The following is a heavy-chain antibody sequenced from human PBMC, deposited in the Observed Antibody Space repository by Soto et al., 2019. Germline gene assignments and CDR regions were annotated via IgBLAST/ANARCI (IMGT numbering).Heavy chain of an antibody. J-gene: IGHJ4*02. D-gene: IGHD3-10*01. CDR3: AILSPEPDGRDY. CDR1: GFTFSDYY. Sequence: GESLKISCAASGFTFSDYYMSWIRQAPGKGLEWVSYISSSGSTIYYADSVKGRFTISRDNAKNSLYLQMNSLRAEDTAVYYCAILSPEPDGRDYWGQGTLVTVSS. CDR2: ISSSGSTI. V-gene: IGHV3-11*01.